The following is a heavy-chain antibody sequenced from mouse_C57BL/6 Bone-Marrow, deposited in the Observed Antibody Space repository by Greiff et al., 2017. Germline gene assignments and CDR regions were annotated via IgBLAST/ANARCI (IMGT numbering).Heavy chain of an antibody. V-gene: IGHV1-20*01. J-gene: IGHJ4*01. CDR3: ARTYYYAMDY. Sequence: EVQLVESGPELVKPGDSVKISCKASGYSFTGYFMNWVMQSHGKRLEWIGRINPYNGDTFYNQKFKGKATLTVDKSSSTAHMELRSLTSEDSAVYYCARTYYYAMDYWGQGTSVTVSS. CDR2: INPYNGDT. CDR1: GYSFTGYF.